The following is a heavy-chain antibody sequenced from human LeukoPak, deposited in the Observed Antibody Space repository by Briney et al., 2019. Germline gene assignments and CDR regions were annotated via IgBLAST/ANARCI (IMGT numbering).Heavy chain of an antibody. CDR2: IYYSGST. J-gene: IGHJ5*02. CDR3: ARHVGPGYCDSSGYYYSWFDP. Sequence: PSETLSLTCTVSGGSISSSNYYWGWIRQPPGKGPEWIGSIYYSGSTYYNPSLRSPVTISVDTSKNQFSLKLNSVTAADTAVYYCARHVGPGYCDSSGYYYSWFDPWGQGTLVTVSS. D-gene: IGHD3-22*01. CDR1: GGSISSSNYY. V-gene: IGHV4-39*01.